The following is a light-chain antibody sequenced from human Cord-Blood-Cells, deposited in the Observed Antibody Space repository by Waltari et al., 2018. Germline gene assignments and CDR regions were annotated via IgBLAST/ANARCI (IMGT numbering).Light chain of an antibody. CDR1: QRVSSN. J-gene: IGKJ2*01. CDR3: QQYNNWPYT. CDR2: GAS. Sequence: EIVMTQSPATLSVSQGERATLSCRASQRVSSNLAWYQQQPAQAPRILIYGASTRATGIPGRFSGSGSGTEFTLTISSLQSEDFAVYYCQQYNNWPYTFGQGTKLEIK. V-gene: IGKV3-15*01.